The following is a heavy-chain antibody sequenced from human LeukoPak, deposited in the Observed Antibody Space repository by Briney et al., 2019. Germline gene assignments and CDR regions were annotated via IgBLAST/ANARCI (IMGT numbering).Heavy chain of an antibody. CDR1: GFTFSDYY. Sequence: GGSLRLSCAASGFTFSDYYMSWVRQAPGKGLEWVSYISSSGSTMYYADSVKGRFTISRDNAKNSLYLQMNSLRAEDTAVYYCAREGTYYYDSSTTFDYWGQGTLVTVSS. CDR3: AREGTYYYDSSTTFDY. J-gene: IGHJ4*02. CDR2: ISSSGSTM. D-gene: IGHD3-22*01. V-gene: IGHV3-11*01.